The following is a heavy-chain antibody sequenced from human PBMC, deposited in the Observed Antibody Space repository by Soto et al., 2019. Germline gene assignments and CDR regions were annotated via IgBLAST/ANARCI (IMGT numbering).Heavy chain of an antibody. Sequence: GGSLRLSCAASGFTFSSYSMNWVRQAPGKGLEWVSSISSSSSYIYYADSVKGRFTISRDNAKNSLYLQMNSLRAEDTAVYYCARDRQVPAAPNRGVYYYYGMDVWGQGTTVTVSS. D-gene: IGHD2-2*01. V-gene: IGHV3-21*01. J-gene: IGHJ6*02. CDR2: ISSSSSYI. CDR3: ARDRQVPAAPNRGVYYYYGMDV. CDR1: GFTFSSYS.